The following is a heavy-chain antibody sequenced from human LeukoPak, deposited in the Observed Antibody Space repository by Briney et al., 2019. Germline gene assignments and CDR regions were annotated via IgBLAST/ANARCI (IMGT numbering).Heavy chain of an antibody. J-gene: IGHJ6*03. V-gene: IGHV4-34*01. CDR2: INHSGST. Sequence: SETLSLTCAVYGGSFGGYYWSWIRQPPGKGLEWIGEINHSGSTNYNPSLKSRVTISVDTSKNQFSLKLSSVTAADTAVYYCARLSHSSSWYVYYYYYMDVWGKGTTVTVSS. CDR3: ARLSHSSSWYVYYYYYMDV. CDR1: GGSFGGYY. D-gene: IGHD6-13*01.